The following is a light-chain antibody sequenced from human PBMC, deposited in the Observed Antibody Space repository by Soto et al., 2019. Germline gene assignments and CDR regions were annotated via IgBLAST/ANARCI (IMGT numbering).Light chain of an antibody. CDR1: SSDVGGYNY. Sequence: QSALTQPPSASGSPGQSVTISCTGTSSDVGGYNYVSWYQQHPGKAPKLMIYEVSKRPSGVPDRFSGSKSGNTASLTVSGLQAEDEADYYCSSYAGSTNLVFGGVTKVTVL. V-gene: IGLV2-8*01. CDR3: SSYAGSTNLV. CDR2: EVS. J-gene: IGLJ3*02.